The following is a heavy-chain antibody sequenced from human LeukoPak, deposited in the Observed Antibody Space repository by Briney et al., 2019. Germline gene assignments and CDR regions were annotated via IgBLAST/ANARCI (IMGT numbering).Heavy chain of an antibody. D-gene: IGHD3-22*01. CDR1: GGSISSYY. V-gene: IGHV4-59*01. CDR3: ARGFNYYDSSGYYRPLYRYFDL. Sequence: SETLSLTCTVSGGSISSYYWSWIRQPPGKGLESIGYIYYSGSTNYNPSLKRRVTISVDTSKNQFSLKLSSVTAADTAVYYCARGFNYYDSSGYYRPLYRYFDLWGRGTLVTVSS. CDR2: IYYSGST. J-gene: IGHJ2*01.